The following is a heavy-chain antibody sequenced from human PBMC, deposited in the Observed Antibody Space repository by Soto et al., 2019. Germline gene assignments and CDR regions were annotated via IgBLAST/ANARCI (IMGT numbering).Heavy chain of an antibody. CDR2: ISYDGSNK. CDR3: ARDGTYYDFWSGSAPINWFDP. CDR1: GFTFSSYA. J-gene: IGHJ5*02. D-gene: IGHD3-3*01. V-gene: IGHV3-30-3*01. Sequence: QPGGSLRLSCAASGFTFSSYAMHWVRQAPGKGLEWVAVISYDGSNKYYADSVKGRFTISRDNSKNTLYLQMNSLRAEDTAVYYCARDGTYYDFWSGSAPINWFDPWGQGTLVTVSS.